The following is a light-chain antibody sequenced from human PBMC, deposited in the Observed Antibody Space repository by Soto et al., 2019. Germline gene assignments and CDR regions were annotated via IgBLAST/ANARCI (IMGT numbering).Light chain of an antibody. V-gene: IGKV3-15*01. CDR2: GAS. J-gene: IGKJ2*01. CDR3: LQYTDWPPKQYT. Sequence: EIVMTQSPATLSVSPGERVTLSCRASQSVSSDLAWYQHKPGQAPRLLIYGASTRATTTPARFSGSGSGTDFSLSISSLQSEDFAVYYFLQYTDWPPKQYTFGQGTKLQIK. CDR1: QSVSSD.